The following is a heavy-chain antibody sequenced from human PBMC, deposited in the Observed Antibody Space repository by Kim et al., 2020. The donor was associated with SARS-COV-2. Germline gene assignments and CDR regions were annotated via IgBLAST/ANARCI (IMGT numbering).Heavy chain of an antibody. J-gene: IGHJ3*02. D-gene: IGHD3-10*01. CDR3: AREIWFGAKDAFDI. V-gene: IGHV3-53*01. Sequence: GGSLRLSCAASGFTVSSNYMSWVRQAPGKGLEWVSVIYSGGSTYYADSVKGRFTISRDNSKNTLYLQMNSLRAEDTAVYYCAREIWFGAKDAFDIWGQGTMVTVSS. CDR2: IYSGGST. CDR1: GFTVSSNY.